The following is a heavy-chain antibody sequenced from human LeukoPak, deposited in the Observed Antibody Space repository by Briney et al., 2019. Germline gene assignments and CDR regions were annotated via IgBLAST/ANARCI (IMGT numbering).Heavy chain of an antibody. CDR2: MNPSSGGT. V-gene: IGHV1-8*01. CDR3: ARPEGVVLIAGILDS. D-gene: IGHD2-15*01. CDR1: GYPFTTYD. Sequence: ASVKVSCKASGYPFTTYDINWVRQAPGQGLEWVAWMNPSSGGTVYAQKFQGRVTLARDTSIGTAYMELNSLRAEDTAVYYCARPEGVVLIAGILDSWGQGTLVTVSS. J-gene: IGHJ4*02.